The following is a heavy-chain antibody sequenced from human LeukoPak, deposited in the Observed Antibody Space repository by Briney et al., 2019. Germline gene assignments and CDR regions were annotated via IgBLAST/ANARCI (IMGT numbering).Heavy chain of an antibody. CDR1: GFTFSNAW. J-gene: IGHJ4*02. CDR3: GRGHWGLDY. CDR2: ISSSGSTI. D-gene: IGHD7-27*01. Sequence: GGSLRLSCAASGFTFSNAWMSWVRQAPGKGLEWVSYISSSGSTIYYADSVKGRFTTSRDNAKSSLYLQMNSLRAEDTAVYYCGRGHWGLDYWGQGALVTVSS. V-gene: IGHV3-11*04.